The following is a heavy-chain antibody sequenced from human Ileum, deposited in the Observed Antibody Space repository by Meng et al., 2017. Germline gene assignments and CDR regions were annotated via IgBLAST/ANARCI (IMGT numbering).Heavy chain of an antibody. Sequence: GGSLRLSCAASGFLFSRCDMGWVRQTPGKGLEGVSSIVAGGAKTYYADSVRGRFTISRDDSKNSLSLQMNRLRAEDTAVYYCEKYLSRDSGTYFYALEYWGQGTLVTVSS. CDR2: IVAGGAKT. V-gene: IGHV3-23*01. D-gene: IGHD3-22*01. CDR3: EKYLSRDSGTYFYALEY. J-gene: IGHJ4*02. CDR1: GFLFSRCD.